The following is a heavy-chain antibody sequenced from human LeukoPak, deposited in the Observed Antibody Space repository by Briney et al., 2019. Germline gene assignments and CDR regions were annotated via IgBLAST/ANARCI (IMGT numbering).Heavy chain of an antibody. Sequence: QPGGSLRLSCAASGFTFSSYGMHWVRQAPGKGLEWVAVISYDGSNKYYADSVKGRFTISRDNSKNTLYLQMNSLRAEDTAVYYCARDPDGGGYFDYWGQGTLVTVSS. D-gene: IGHD4-23*01. CDR3: ARDPDGGGYFDY. V-gene: IGHV3-30*03. CDR2: ISYDGSNK. J-gene: IGHJ4*02. CDR1: GFTFSSYG.